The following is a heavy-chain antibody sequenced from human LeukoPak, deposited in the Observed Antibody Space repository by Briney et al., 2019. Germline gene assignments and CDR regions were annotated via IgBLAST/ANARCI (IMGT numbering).Heavy chain of an antibody. D-gene: IGHD6-19*01. CDR2: INPISGVT. CDR1: GYTFTGYY. CDR3: ARVGSSGWYHWFDP. Sequence: GASVKVSCKASGYTFTGYYLHWVRQAPGQGLEWMGWINPISGVTGSAQKFQGRVTMTRDKSISTVYMESSRLTSDDTAIYFCARVGSSGWYHWFDPWGQGTLVTVSS. V-gene: IGHV1-2*02. J-gene: IGHJ5*02.